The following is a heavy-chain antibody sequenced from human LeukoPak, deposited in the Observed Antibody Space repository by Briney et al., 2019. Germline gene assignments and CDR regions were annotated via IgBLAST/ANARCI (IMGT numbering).Heavy chain of an antibody. D-gene: IGHD3-22*01. CDR1: GFTFSSYS. J-gene: IGHJ4*02. V-gene: IGHV3-21*01. Sequence: SGGSLRLSCAASGFTFSSYSMNWVRQAPGKGLEWVSSISSSSSYIYYADSVKGRFTISRGNAKNSLYLQMNSLRAEDTAVCYCARVGYYDSSGYYWGQGTLVTVSS. CDR2: ISSSSSYI. CDR3: ARVGYYDSSGYY.